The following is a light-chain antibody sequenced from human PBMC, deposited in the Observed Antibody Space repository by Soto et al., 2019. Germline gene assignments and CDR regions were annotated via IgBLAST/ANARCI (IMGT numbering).Light chain of an antibody. CDR1: QDINNY. V-gene: IGKV1-27*01. CDR3: QKYNSAPWT. CDR2: GAS. Sequence: DIKMTQSQSSLSASVGDRITITCRASQDINNYLAWYQQKPGKVPKLLIYGASTLQSGVPSRFSGSGSGTDFTLTINSLQPEDVAAYDCQKYNSAPWTLGQGTKVEIK. J-gene: IGKJ1*01.